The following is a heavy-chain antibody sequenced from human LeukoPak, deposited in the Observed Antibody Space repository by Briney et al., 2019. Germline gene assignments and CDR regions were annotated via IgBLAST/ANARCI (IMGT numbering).Heavy chain of an antibody. CDR2: IYPGDSDT. V-gene: IGHV5-51*01. CDR3: ARLMCSSTSCYGYFDY. Sequence: GESLKISCKGSGYSFTSYWIGWVRQMPGKGLEWMGIIYPGDSDTRYSPSFQGQVTISADKSISTAYLQWSSLKASDTAMYYCARLMCSSTSCYGYFDYWGQGTLVTVSS. J-gene: IGHJ4*02. D-gene: IGHD2-2*01. CDR1: GYSFTSYW.